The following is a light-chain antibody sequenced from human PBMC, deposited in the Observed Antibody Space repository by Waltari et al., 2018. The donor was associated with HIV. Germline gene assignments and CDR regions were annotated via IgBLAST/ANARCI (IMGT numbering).Light chain of an antibody. J-gene: IGLJ2*01. CDR1: SSTL. V-gene: IGLV2-23*02. CDR2: EVS. CDR3: CSYVGVVNSFVL. Sequence: QSALTQPASVSGSPGQSITISCTATSSTLVSWSQQHPGKAPKLIIYEVSKRPSGVSDRFSASKSGNTASLTISGLQAEDEADYHCCSYVGVVNSFVLFGGGTKLTVL.